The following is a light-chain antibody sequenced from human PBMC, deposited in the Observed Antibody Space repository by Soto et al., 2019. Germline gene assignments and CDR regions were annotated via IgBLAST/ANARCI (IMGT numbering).Light chain of an antibody. J-gene: IGKJ1*01. CDR3: QQYNSYPRT. CDR2: KAS. CDR1: QSISSG. Sequence: DVQMTQSTGTRSASVGGRVNVTCRASQSISSGLAWYQQKPGKAPKLLIYKASSLESGVPSRFSGSGSGTEFTLTISSLQPDDFATYYCQQYNSYPRTFAQRTKVAIK. V-gene: IGKV1-5*03.